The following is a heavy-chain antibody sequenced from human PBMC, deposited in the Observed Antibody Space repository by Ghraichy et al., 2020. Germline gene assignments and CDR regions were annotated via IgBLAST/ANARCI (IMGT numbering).Heavy chain of an antibody. D-gene: IGHD3-10*01. CDR3: VKGLRYAYGSDY. CDR2: ISGNGGTT. J-gene: IGHJ4*02. Sequence: GGSLRLSCSASEFIFRDFTMHWVRQAPGKRLEYVSAISGNGGTTYYADSVKGRFTISRDNSQNTLYLQMNSLTIGDTAIYYCVKGLRYAYGSDYWGQGTSVFVSS. CDR1: EFIFRDFT. V-gene: IGHV3-64D*06.